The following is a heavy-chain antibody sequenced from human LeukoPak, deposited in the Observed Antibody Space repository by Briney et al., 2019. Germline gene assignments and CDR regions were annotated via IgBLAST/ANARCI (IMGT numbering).Heavy chain of an antibody. CDR2: ISSSSSYI. V-gene: IGHV3-21*01. Sequence: GGSLRLSCAASGFTFSSYAMNWVRQAPGKGLEWVSSISSSSSYIYYADSVKGRFTISRDNAKNSLYLQMNSLRAEDTAVYYCARALLYNWNRHDAFDIWGQGTMVTVSS. D-gene: IGHD1-20*01. CDR1: GFTFSSYA. J-gene: IGHJ3*02. CDR3: ARALLYNWNRHDAFDI.